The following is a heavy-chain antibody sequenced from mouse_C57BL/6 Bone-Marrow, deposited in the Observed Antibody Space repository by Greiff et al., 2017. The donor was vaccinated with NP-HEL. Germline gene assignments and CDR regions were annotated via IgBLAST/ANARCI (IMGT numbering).Heavy chain of an antibody. Sequence: EVMLVESGGGLVKPGGSLKLSCAASGFTFSSYTMSWVRQTPEKRLEWVATISGGGGNTYYPDSVKGRFTISRDNAKNTLYLQMSSLRSEDTALYYCARPNYYGSSYYFDYWGQGTTLTVSS. CDR1: GFTFSSYT. D-gene: IGHD1-1*01. CDR2: ISGGGGNT. CDR3: ARPNYYGSSYYFDY. V-gene: IGHV5-9*01. J-gene: IGHJ2*01.